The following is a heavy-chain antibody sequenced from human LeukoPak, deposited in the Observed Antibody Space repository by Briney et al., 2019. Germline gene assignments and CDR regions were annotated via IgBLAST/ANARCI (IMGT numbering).Heavy chain of an antibody. D-gene: IGHD3-10*01. J-gene: IGHJ5*02. CDR1: GGSISSSSYY. Sequence: PSETLSLTCTVSGGSISSSSYYWSWIRQPPGKGLEWIGSIYYSGSTYYNPSLKSRVTISVDTSKNQFSLKLSSVTAADTAVYYCARAAQWFGAFDPWGQGTLVTVSS. CDR3: ARAAQWFGAFDP. V-gene: IGHV4-39*07. CDR2: IYYSGST.